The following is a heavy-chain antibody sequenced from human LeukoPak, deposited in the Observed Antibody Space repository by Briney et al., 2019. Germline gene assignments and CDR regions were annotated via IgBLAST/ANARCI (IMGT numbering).Heavy chain of an antibody. CDR1: GFTFSRYW. D-gene: IGHD1-1*01. Sequence: PGGSLRLSCAASGFTFSRYWMTSVRQAPGRGLEWVANIKEDGSENSYVESVKGRFTISRDNAKNSLYLQLNSLRAEDTAVYFCARQRYSDYWGQGTLVTVSS. CDR2: IKEDGSEN. CDR3: ARQRYSDY. V-gene: IGHV3-7*01. J-gene: IGHJ4*02.